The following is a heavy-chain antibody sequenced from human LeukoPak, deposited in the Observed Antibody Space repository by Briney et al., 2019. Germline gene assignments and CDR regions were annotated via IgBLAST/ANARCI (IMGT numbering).Heavy chain of an antibody. CDR1: GYTFTNYD. Sequence: ASVRVSCKASGYTFTNYDINWVRQATGQALEWVGWMNPNSGNRGYAERFQGRVTMTMNTSVNTAYMELITLTSEDTAVYYCARVPTYFDRVWGISETQEFDYWGQGTLVTASS. V-gene: IGHV1-8*01. D-gene: IGHD3-16*01. J-gene: IGHJ4*02. CDR3: ARVPTYFDRVWGISETQEFDY. CDR2: MNPNSGNR.